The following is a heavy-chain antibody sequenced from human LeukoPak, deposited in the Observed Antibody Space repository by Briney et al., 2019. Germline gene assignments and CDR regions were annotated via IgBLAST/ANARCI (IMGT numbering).Heavy chain of an antibody. CDR1: GGSISSGGYY. V-gene: IGHV4-30-2*01. J-gene: IGHJ5*02. CDR2: IYHSGST. CDR3: AADYDFWSGYPLNWLDP. D-gene: IGHD3-3*01. Sequence: SQTLSLTCTVSGGSISSGGYYWSWIRQPPGKGLEWIGYIYHSGSTYYNPSLKSRVTISVDRSKNQFSLKLSSVTAADTAVYYCAADYDFWSGYPLNWLDPWGQGTLVTVSS.